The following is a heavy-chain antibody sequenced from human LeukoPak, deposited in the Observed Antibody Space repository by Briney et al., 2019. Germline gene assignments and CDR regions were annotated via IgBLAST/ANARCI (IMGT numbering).Heavy chain of an antibody. CDR3: ARPGIAATGAFDC. D-gene: IGHD6-13*01. CDR1: GGSISSYY. CDR2: IYYSGST. Sequence: SETLSLTCTVSGGSISSYYWSWIRQPPGKGLEWIGYIYYSGSTNYNPSLKSRVTISVDTSKNQFSLKLSSVTAADTAVYYCARPGIAATGAFDCWGQGTLVTVSS. V-gene: IGHV4-59*08. J-gene: IGHJ4*02.